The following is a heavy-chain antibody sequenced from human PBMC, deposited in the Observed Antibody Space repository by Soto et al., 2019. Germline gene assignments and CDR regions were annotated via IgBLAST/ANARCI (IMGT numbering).Heavy chain of an antibody. J-gene: IGHJ4*02. V-gene: IGHV3-15*01. CDR1: GFSFSNAR. D-gene: IGHD3-16*01. CDR3: TAHLGEFFPLDY. Sequence: EVQLVESGGDFVEPGGSLRVSCAVSGFSFSNARMSWVRQAPGKGLEWVGRIKSRADGGTTDYTAPVKGRFTISRDDSKNTVFLQMNSLKSEDTAVYYCTAHLGEFFPLDYWGQGTLVTVSS. CDR2: IKSRADGGTT.